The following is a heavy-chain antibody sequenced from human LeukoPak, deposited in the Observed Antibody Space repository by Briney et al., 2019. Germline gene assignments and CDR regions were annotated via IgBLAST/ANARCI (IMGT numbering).Heavy chain of an antibody. CDR3: ARHFLDIAAAGSTLDY. CDR2: IYYSGST. Sequence: SETLSLTCTVSGGSISSSSYYWGWIRQPPGKGLEWIGSIYYSGSTYSNPSLKSRVTISVDTSKNQFSLKLSSVTAADTAVYYCARHFLDIAAAGSTLDYWGQGTLVTVSS. V-gene: IGHV4-39*01. CDR1: GGSISSSSYY. D-gene: IGHD6-13*01. J-gene: IGHJ4*02.